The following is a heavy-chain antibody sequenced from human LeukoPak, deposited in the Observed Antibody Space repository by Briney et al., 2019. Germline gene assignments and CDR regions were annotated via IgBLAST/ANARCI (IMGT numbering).Heavy chain of an antibody. CDR3: ARDFGYGGNSDY. CDR2: SNWNGGST. Sequence: PGGSLTLSCAASGFTFDDYGMSWVRQAPGKGLEGWFGSNWNGGSTGYADSVKGRFTMSRDNAKNSMYLQMNSLRVEDTALYYCARDFGYGGNSDYWGQGTLVTVSS. CDR1: GFTFDDYG. J-gene: IGHJ4*02. V-gene: IGHV3-20*04. D-gene: IGHD4-23*01.